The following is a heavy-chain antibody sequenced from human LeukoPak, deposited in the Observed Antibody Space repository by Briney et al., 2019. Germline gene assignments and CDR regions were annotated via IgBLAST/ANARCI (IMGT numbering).Heavy chain of an antibody. CDR2: INWNGGST. D-gene: IGHD1-1*01. J-gene: IGHJ6*03. CDR1: GFTFDDYG. V-gene: IGHV3-20*04. CDR3: ARGPPQYNWNDPDYYYYMDV. Sequence: GGSLRLSCAASGFTFDDYGMSWVRQAPGKGLQWVSGINWNGGSTGYADSVKGRFTISRDNAKNSLYLQMNSLRAEDTALYYCARGPPQYNWNDPDYYYYMDVWGKGTTVTVSS.